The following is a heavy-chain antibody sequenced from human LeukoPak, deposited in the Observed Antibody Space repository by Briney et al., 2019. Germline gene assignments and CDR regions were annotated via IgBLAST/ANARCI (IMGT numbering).Heavy chain of an antibody. J-gene: IGHJ3*02. CDR2: ISSSSSYI. V-gene: IGHV3-21*04. CDR1: GFTFSSYS. CDR3: ARVAVAGTGAFDI. D-gene: IGHD6-19*01. Sequence: PGGSLRLSCAASGFTFSSYSMNWVRQAPGKGLEWVSSISSSSSYIYYADSVKGRFTISRDNAKNSLYLQMNSLRAEDTAVYYCARVAVAGTGAFDIWGQGTMVTVSS.